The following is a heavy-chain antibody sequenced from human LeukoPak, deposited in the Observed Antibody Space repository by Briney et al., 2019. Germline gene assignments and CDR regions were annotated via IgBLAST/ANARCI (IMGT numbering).Heavy chain of an antibody. CDR2: ISGSGGST. Sequence: GGSLRLSCAASGFIFSSYAMGWVRQAPGKGLEWVSTISGSGGSTYYADSVKGRFTISRDNSKNTVYLQMNSLRAEDTAVYYCAKDRSCTNDVCHGDFDYWGQGTLVTVSS. J-gene: IGHJ4*02. V-gene: IGHV3-23*01. CDR1: GFIFSSYA. D-gene: IGHD2-8*01. CDR3: AKDRSCTNDVCHGDFDY.